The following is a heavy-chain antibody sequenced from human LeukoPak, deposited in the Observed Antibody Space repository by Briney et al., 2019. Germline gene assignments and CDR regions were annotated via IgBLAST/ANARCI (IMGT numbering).Heavy chain of an antibody. Sequence: SETLSLTCTVSGGSISSYYWSWIRQPPGKGLEWIGEINHSGNTNYNPSLKSRVTISVDTSKNQFSLKLSSVTAADTAVYYCASASDIAVVVAATLDYWGQGTLVTVSS. CDR2: INHSGNT. CDR1: GGSISSYY. D-gene: IGHD2-15*01. V-gene: IGHV4-34*01. J-gene: IGHJ4*02. CDR3: ASASDIAVVVAATLDY.